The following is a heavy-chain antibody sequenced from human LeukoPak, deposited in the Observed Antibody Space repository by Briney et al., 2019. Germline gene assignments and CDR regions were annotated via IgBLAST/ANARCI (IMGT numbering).Heavy chain of an antibody. D-gene: IGHD3-10*01. Sequence: GASVKVSCKASGYTFTGYYMHWVRQAPGQGLEWMGRINPNSGGTNYAQKFQGRVTMTRDTSISTAYMELSRLGSDDTAVYYCASLRITMVRGVIKTRDFDYWGQGTLVTVSS. J-gene: IGHJ4*02. CDR3: ASLRITMVRGVIKTRDFDY. CDR1: GYTFTGYY. CDR2: INPNSGGT. V-gene: IGHV1-2*06.